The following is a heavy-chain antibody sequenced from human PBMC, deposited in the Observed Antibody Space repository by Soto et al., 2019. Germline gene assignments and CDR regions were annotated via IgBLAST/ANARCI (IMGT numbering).Heavy chain of an antibody. V-gene: IGHV5-10-1*01. CDR2: IDPSDSYT. CDR3: ARTPYCSSTSCYYGMDV. D-gene: IGHD2-2*01. Sequence: PGESLKISCNGSGYIFTSYWISWVRQMPGKGLEWMGRIDPSDSYTNYSPSFQGHVTISADKSISTAYLQWSSLKASDTAMYYCARTPYCSSTSCYYGMDVWGQGTTVTVSS. CDR1: GYIFTSYW. J-gene: IGHJ6*02.